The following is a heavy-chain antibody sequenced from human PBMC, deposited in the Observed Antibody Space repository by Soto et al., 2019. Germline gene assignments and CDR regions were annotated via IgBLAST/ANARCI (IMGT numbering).Heavy chain of an antibody. J-gene: IGHJ5*02. CDR3: ARGIVVVPDAPGSHWFDP. CDR2: ISVYNGNT. CDR1: GYTFTSYG. V-gene: IGHV1-18*01. Sequence: QVKLVQSGAEVKKPGASVKVSCKASGYTFTSYGISWVRQAPGQGLEWMGWISVYNGNTNYEQQLQGRFPMTTDTSTRTAYMELRSRSSYDTAVYYCARGIVVVPDAPGSHWFDPWGQGTLVNVSS. D-gene: IGHD2-2*01.